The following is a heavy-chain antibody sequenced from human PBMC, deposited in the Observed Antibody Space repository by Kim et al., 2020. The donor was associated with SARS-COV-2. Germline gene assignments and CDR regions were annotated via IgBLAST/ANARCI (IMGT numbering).Heavy chain of an antibody. Sequence: ASVKVSCKASGYTFTSYAMHWVRQAPGQRLEWMGWINAGNGNTKYSQKFQGRVTITRDTSASTAYMELSSLRSEDTAVYYCARVRGSSWYGGYYYYGMDVWGQGTTVTVSS. D-gene: IGHD6-13*01. CDR3: ARVRGSSWYGGYYYYGMDV. CDR1: GYTFTSYA. CDR2: INAGNGNT. J-gene: IGHJ6*02. V-gene: IGHV1-3*01.